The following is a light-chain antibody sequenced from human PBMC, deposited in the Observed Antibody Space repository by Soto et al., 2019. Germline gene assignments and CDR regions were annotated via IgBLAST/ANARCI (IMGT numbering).Light chain of an antibody. V-gene: IGLV1-47*01. J-gene: IGLJ1*01. CDR2: RNN. Sequence: QPVLTQPPSASGTPGQRVTISCSGSSSNIGSNYVYWYQQLPGTAPKLLIYRNNQRPSGVPDRFSGSKSGTSASLAISGLRSEDEADYYCAAWDDSLSADVFGTGTKLTVL. CDR3: AAWDDSLSADV. CDR1: SSNIGSNY.